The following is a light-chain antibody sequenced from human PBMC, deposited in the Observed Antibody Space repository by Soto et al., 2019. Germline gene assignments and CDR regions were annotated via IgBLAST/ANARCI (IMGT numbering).Light chain of an antibody. J-gene: IGKJ4*01. CDR3: QQRSNWPPEFT. CDR1: QNIYSY. Sequence: EIVMTQSPATLSVSPGERATLSCRASQNIYSYLAWYQQKPGQAPRLLIYDASNRATGIPARFSGSGSGTDFTLAISSLEPEDFAVYYCQQRSNWPPEFTFGGGTKVDIK. V-gene: IGKV3-11*01. CDR2: DAS.